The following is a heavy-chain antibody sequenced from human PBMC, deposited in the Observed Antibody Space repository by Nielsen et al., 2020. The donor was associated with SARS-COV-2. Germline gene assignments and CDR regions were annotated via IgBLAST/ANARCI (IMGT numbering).Heavy chain of an antibody. J-gene: IGHJ6*03. Sequence: SETLSLTYAVSGGSVSSNDWWTWVRQSPGMGLVWFGEVSHSGSINYNPSLKSLVTLSMDKSKRQFSLRLTSVSAADTAVYFCARGDLVVVPSPILGLGPFFYYFYLDVWGKGTTVIVSS. CDR1: GGSVSSNDW. CDR2: VSHSGSI. V-gene: IGHV4-4*02. D-gene: IGHD2-2*01. CDR3: ARGDLVVVPSPILGLGPFFYYFYLDV.